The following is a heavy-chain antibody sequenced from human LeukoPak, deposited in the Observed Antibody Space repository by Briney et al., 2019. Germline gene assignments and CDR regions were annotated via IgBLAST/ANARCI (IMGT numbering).Heavy chain of an antibody. CDR2: IYTSGST. Sequence: PSETLSLTCTVSGGSISSGSYYWSWIRQPAGKGLEWIGRIYTSGSTNYNPSLKSRVTISVDTSKNQFSLKLSSVTAADTAVYCCARSAYQLLDYWGQGTLVTVSS. CDR1: GGSISSGSYY. CDR3: ARSAYQLLDY. J-gene: IGHJ4*02. D-gene: IGHD2-2*01. V-gene: IGHV4-61*02.